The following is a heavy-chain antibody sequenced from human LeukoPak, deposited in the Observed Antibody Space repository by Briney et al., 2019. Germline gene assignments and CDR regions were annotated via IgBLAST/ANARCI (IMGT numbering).Heavy chain of an antibody. D-gene: IGHD6-6*01. V-gene: IGHV4-59*12. CDR1: GGSISSYF. J-gene: IGHJ3*02. Sequence: PSETLSLTCTVSGGSISSYFWGWIRQPPGKGLEWIAYIYYNGSTNYNPSLKSRVIISVDRSKNQFSLKLNSVTAADTAVYYCARDPSTAFDIWGQGTMVTVSS. CDR3: ARDPSTAFDI. CDR2: IYYNGST.